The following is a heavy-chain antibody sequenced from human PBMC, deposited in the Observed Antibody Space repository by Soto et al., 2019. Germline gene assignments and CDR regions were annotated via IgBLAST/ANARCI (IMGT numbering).Heavy chain of an antibody. V-gene: IGHV1-3*01. D-gene: IGHD6-13*01. CDR1: GSHFTTSA. CDR3: ARDSIGRASAGTDFDP. J-gene: IGHJ5*02. Sequence: GAAAKVSCTDSGSHFTTSAMHWVRQAPGQRLAWMGWINAGNGNTKYSQKFQGRVTITRDTTASTAYMDLSSLRAEDTAVYYCARDSIGRASAGTDFDPWGQGTLVTVSS. CDR2: INAGNGNT.